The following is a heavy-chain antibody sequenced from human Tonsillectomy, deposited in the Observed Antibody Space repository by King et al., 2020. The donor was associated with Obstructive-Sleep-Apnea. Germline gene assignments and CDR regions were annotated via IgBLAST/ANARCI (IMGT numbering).Heavy chain of an antibody. CDR2: SYSAGCT. J-gene: IGHJ4*02. CDR3: AREQQAFDY. CDR1: GFTVSTNY. Sequence: VQLVEAGGGLVQPGGSLRLSCAASGFTVSTNYMSWVRQDPGKGLEWSSASYSAGCTYYADSVKGRLTNSRDNSKNTLYLQMNSLRAEDTAVYYCAREQQAFDYWGQGTLVTVSS. V-gene: IGHV3-66*01. D-gene: IGHD6-13*01.